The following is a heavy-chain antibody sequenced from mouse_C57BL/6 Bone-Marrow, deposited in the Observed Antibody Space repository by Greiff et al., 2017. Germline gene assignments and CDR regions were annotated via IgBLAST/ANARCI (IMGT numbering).Heavy chain of an antibody. CDR3: VSYFYAMDY. V-gene: IGHV10-1*01. CDR1: GFSFNTYA. D-gene: IGHD2-1*01. CDR2: IRSKSNNYAT. Sequence: DVHLVASGGGLVQPKGSLKLSCAASGFSFNTYAMNWVRQAPGKGLEWVARIRSKSNNYATYYADSVKDRFTISRDDSESMLYLQMNNLKTEDTAMYYCVSYFYAMDYWGQGTSVTVSS. J-gene: IGHJ4*01.